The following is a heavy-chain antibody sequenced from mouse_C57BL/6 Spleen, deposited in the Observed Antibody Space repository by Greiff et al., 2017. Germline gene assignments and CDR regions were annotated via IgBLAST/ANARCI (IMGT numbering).Heavy chain of an antibody. CDR1: GYAFTDYE. V-gene: IGHV1-15*01. CDR2: IDPENGGT. J-gene: IGHJ3*01. Sequence: VQLQQSGAELVRPGASVTLSCKASGYAFTDYEMHWVKQTPVHGLEWIGAIDPENGGTAYNQKFKGKAILTADKSSSTAYMELRSLTSEDSAVEYCTRMSPWFAYWGQGTLVTVSA. CDR3: TRMSPWFAY.